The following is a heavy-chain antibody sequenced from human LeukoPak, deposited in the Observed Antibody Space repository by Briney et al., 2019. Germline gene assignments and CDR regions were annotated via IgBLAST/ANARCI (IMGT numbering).Heavy chain of an antibody. Sequence: ASVKVSCKASEYTFTGYYMHWVRQAPGQGLEWMGWINPNSGGTNYAQKFQGRVTMTRDTSISTAYMELSRLRSDDTAVYYCARERGGSGSYLPDYWGQGTLVTVSS. CDR3: ARERGGSGSYLPDY. V-gene: IGHV1-2*02. CDR2: INPNSGGT. J-gene: IGHJ4*02. D-gene: IGHD1-26*01. CDR1: EYTFTGYY.